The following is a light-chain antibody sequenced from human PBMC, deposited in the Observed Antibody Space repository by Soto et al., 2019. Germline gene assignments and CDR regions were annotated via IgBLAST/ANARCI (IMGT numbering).Light chain of an antibody. CDR3: AAWDDSLNGVV. Sequence: QSVLTQPPSASGTPGQRVTISCSGSSSNIGSNTVNWYQQLPGTAPKLLIYGNNQRPSGVPDRFSASKSGTSASLAISGLQSYDEADYYCAAWDDSLNGVVFGGGTKLTVL. CDR1: SSNIGSNT. CDR2: GNN. V-gene: IGLV1-44*01. J-gene: IGLJ2*01.